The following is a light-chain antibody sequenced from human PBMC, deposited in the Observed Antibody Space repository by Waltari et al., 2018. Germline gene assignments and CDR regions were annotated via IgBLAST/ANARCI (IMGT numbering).Light chain of an antibody. CDR2: DAS. CDR1: QSISSW. V-gene: IGKV1-5*01. Sequence: DIQMTQSPSTLSASVGDRVTITFRASQSISSWLAWYQQKPGKAPKLLIYDASNLESGVPSSFSGSGSGTEFTLTISSLQPDDFATYYCQQYSSYPWTFGQGTKVDIK. CDR3: QQYSSYPWT. J-gene: IGKJ1*01.